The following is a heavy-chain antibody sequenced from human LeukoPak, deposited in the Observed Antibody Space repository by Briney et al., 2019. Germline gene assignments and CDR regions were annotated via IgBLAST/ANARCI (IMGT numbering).Heavy chain of an antibody. CDR2: IYYSGST. CDR3: ARDAVNGYGSSCFDN. Sequence: SETLSLTCTVSGGSISSGGYYWSWIRQHPGKGLEWIGYIYYSGSTYYNPSLKSRVTISVDTSKNQFSLKLSSVTAADTAVYYWARDAVNGYGSSCFDNGGKETLFTVSS. D-gene: IGHD6-13*01. J-gene: IGHJ4*02. V-gene: IGHV4-31*03. CDR1: GGSISSGGYY.